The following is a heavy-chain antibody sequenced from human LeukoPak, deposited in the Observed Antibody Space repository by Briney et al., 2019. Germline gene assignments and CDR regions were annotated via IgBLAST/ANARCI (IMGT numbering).Heavy chain of an antibody. CDR2: ISSSSSYI. CDR3: ARDSDSSGDGADFDY. CDR1: GFTFSSYS. V-gene: IGHV3-21*01. D-gene: IGHD3-22*01. J-gene: IGHJ4*02. Sequence: GGSPRLSCAASGFTFSSYSMNWVRQAPGKGLEWVSSISSSSSYIYYADSVKGRFTISRDNAKNSLYLQMNSLRAEDTAVYYCARDSDSSGDGADFDYWGQGTLVTVSS.